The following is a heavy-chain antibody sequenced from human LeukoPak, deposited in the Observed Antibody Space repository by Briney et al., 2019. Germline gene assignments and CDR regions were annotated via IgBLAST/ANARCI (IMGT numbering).Heavy chain of an antibody. D-gene: IGHD1-1*01. CDR3: ARCTTGRTFGSLREIKRSREIDY. J-gene: IGHJ4*02. CDR2: IRSDGSNK. CDR1: GFTFSSYG. V-gene: IGHV3-30*02. Sequence: GGSLRLSCAASGFTFSSYGMHWVRQAPGKGLEWVAFIRSDGSNKYYTDSVKGRFTISRDNAKNSLYLQMNSLRVEDTAVYYCARCTTGRTFGSLREIKRSREIDYWGQGTLVTVSS.